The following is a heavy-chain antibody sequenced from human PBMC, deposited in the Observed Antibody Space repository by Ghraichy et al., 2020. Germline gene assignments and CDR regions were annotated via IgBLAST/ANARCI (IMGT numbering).Heavy chain of an antibody. V-gene: IGHV3-21*01. Sequence: GGSLRLSCAASGFTFSSYSMNWVRQAPGKGLEWVSSISSSSSYIYYADSVKGRFTISRDNAKNSVYLQMNSLRAEDTAVYYCARDIVAIGVYNAFDYWDQWSLVPVSS. CDR2: ISSSSSYI. D-gene: IGHD5-12*01. J-gene: IGHJ4*02. CDR1: GFTFSSYS. CDR3: ARDIVAIGVYNAFDY.